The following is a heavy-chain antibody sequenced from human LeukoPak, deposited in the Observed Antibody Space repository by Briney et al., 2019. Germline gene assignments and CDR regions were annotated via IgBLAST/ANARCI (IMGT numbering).Heavy chain of an antibody. J-gene: IGHJ4*02. D-gene: IGHD3-22*01. Sequence: GGSLRLSCAASGFTFSSYAMSWVRQAPGKGLEWVSAISGSGGSTYYADSVKGRFTISRDNSKNTLYLKMNSLRAEDTAVYYCAKASREYDSSGYYWSTPAAEPFDYWGQGTLVTVSS. CDR3: AKASREYDSSGYYWSTPAAEPFDY. CDR1: GFTFSSYA. CDR2: ISGSGGST. V-gene: IGHV3-23*01.